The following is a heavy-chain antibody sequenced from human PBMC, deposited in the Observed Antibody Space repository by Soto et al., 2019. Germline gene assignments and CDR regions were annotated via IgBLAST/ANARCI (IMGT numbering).Heavy chain of an antibody. D-gene: IGHD1-1*01. Sequence: GGSLRLSCAASGFTFSSYGMHWVRQAPGKGLEWVAVIWYDGSNKYYADSVKGRFTISRDNSKNTLYLQMNSLRAEDTAVYYCARGGQATVQPYNWFDPWGQGTLVTVSS. V-gene: IGHV3-33*01. CDR1: GFTFSSYG. CDR3: ARGGQATVQPYNWFDP. J-gene: IGHJ5*02. CDR2: IWYDGSNK.